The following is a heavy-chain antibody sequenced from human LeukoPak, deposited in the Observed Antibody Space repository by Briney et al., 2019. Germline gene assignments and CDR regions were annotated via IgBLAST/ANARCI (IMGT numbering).Heavy chain of an antibody. V-gene: IGHV3-48*04. D-gene: IGHD3/OR15-3a*01. CDR1: GFTFIRYG. Sequence: PGLSLILAFAASGFTFIRYGMKCVRQARVKGLEWVSYISSSSSTIYYADSVNGRFIISRDNAKHSLYLQMNSLRAEDTAVYYCASGLSYYMDVWGKGTTVTVSS. CDR2: ISSSSSTI. J-gene: IGHJ6*03. CDR3: ASGLSYYMDV.